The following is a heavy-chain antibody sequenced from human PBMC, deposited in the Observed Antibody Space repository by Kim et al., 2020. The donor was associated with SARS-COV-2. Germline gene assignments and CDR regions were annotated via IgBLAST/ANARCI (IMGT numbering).Heavy chain of an antibody. J-gene: IGHJ5*02. V-gene: IGHV4-4*02. D-gene: IGHD3-10*01. CDR2: IYHSGST. Sequence: SETLSLTCAVSGGSISSSNWWSWVRQPPGKGLEWIGEIYHSGSTNYNPSLKSRVTISVDKSKNHFSPKLSSVTAADTAVYYCARVLMVRGVIYLTRLPLNWFDPWGQGTLVTVSS. CDR3: ARVLMVRGVIYLTRLPLNWFDP. CDR1: GGSISSSNW.